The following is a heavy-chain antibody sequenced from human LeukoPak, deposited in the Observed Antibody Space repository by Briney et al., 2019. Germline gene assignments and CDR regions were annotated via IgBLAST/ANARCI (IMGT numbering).Heavy chain of an antibody. CDR1: GGSISSYY. Sequence: SETLSLTCTVPGGSISSYYWSWIRQPAEKGLEWIGRIYTSGSTNFNPSLKSRVTMSVDTSKNQLSLKLSSVTAADTAVYYCARDHAIYGGNSGLVNWGQGTLVTVSS. CDR2: IYTSGST. V-gene: IGHV4-4*07. J-gene: IGHJ4*02. D-gene: IGHD4-23*01. CDR3: ARDHAIYGGNSGLVN.